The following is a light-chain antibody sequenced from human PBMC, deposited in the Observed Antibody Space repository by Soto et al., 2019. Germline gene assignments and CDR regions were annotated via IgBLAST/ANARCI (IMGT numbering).Light chain of an antibody. CDR1: RGHSNYA. Sequence: QLVLTQSPSASASLGASVKLTCTLNRGHSNYAIAWHQQRPEKGPRYLMKLNSDGSHSKGDGIPDRFSGSISGAERYLTISSLQSEDEADYYCQTWGTGIQVFGGGTKLTVL. CDR3: QTWGTGIQV. CDR2: LNSDGSH. J-gene: IGLJ2*01. V-gene: IGLV4-69*01.